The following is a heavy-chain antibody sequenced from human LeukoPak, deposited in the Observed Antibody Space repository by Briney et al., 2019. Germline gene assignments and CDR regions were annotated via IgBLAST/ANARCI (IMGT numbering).Heavy chain of an antibody. CDR2: INTYNGNT. CDR3: ARDKGWSYEAAVDY. D-gene: IGHD6-19*01. CDR1: GYAFSSYS. Sequence: ASVKVSCKASGYAFSSYSISWVRQAPGQGLKWMGWINTYNGNTNYAQKLQGRVSMTIDTSAGTAYMELRSLRSDDTAVYYCARDKGWSYEAAVDYWAQGTLVTVSS. J-gene: IGHJ4*02. V-gene: IGHV1-18*04.